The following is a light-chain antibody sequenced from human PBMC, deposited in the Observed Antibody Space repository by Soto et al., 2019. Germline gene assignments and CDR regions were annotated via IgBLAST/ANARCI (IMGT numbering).Light chain of an antibody. Sequence: IQLTPSPSSLSASVGDRVTITCRASQDSTKYLAWYQQKPGKAPNLLIYEASTLHSGVPSSFSGSGSGTDFTLTISRQQPEDFATYYCQQLSSYPSTFGGGTKVQIK. V-gene: IGKV1-9*01. CDR2: EAS. CDR1: QDSTKY. J-gene: IGKJ4*01. CDR3: QQLSSYPST.